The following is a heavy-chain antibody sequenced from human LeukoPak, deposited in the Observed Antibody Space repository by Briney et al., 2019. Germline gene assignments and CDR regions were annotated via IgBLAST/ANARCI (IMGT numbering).Heavy chain of an antibody. D-gene: IGHD4-17*01. V-gene: IGHV1-18*01. Sequence: GASVKVSCKASGYTFTSYGISWVRQVPGQGLEWMGWISTYNGETNYAEKVQGRVTLTTDTSTNTAYMEMRSLRSDDTAIYYCARGVDDFGDFCFDYWGRGTQVTVSS. J-gene: IGHJ4*02. CDR3: ARGVDDFGDFCFDY. CDR1: GYTFTSYG. CDR2: ISTYNGET.